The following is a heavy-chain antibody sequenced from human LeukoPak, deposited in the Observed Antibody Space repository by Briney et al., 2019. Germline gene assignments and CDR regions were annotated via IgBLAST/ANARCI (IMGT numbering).Heavy chain of an antibody. CDR3: ARGLPPVEMATIALED. Sequence: SETLSLTCTVSGGSISSYYWSWIRQPAGKGLEWIGRIYTSGSTNYNPSLKSRVTMSVDTSKNQFSLKLSSVTAADTAVYYCARGLPPVEMATIALEDWGQGTLVTVSS. CDR1: GGSISSYY. J-gene: IGHJ4*02. CDR2: IYTSGST. V-gene: IGHV4-4*07. D-gene: IGHD5-24*01.